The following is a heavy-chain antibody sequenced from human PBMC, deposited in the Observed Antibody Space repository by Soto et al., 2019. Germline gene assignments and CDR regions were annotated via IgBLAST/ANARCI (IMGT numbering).Heavy chain of an antibody. D-gene: IGHD4-17*01. CDR1: GFSLTTSGVG. J-gene: IGHJ2*01. CDR3: AHRGEFYGDYEDYWYFDL. V-gene: IGHV2-5*01. CDR2: IYWNDVK. Sequence: QITLKESGPTLVKPTQTLTLTCTFSGFSLTTSGVGVGWIRQPPGKALEWLALIYWNDVKRYSPSLKSRLTITKDTSKNQEVLRLTIMDPVDTATYYCAHRGEFYGDYEDYWYFDLWGRGTLVTVSS.